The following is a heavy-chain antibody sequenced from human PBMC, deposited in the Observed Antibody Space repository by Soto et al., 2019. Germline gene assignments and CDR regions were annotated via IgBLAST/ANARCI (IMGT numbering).Heavy chain of an antibody. Sequence: PGGSLRLSCAASGFTFSRYGMYWVRQAPGKGLEWVAVISYDGNNKYYADSVKGRFTISRDNSKNTLNLQMNSLRAEDTAVYYCASDSYVLSVALQYYYHVMDVWGQGTTVTVSS. CDR2: ISYDGNNK. D-gene: IGHD2-15*01. J-gene: IGHJ6*02. CDR3: ASDSYVLSVALQYYYHVMDV. CDR1: GFTFSRYG. V-gene: IGHV3-30-3*01.